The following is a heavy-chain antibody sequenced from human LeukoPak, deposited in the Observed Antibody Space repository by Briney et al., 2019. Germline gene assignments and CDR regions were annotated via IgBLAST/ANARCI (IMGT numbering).Heavy chain of an antibody. CDR2: IGSSGTTI. Sequence: GGSLRLSCAASGFTFSNYEMNWVRQAPGKGLEWLSYIGSSGTTIYYADSVKGRFTISRDNAKNSLYLQMNSLRAEDTAVYYCAKDQGRYFDWLFRVDAFDIWGQGTMVTVSS. CDR1: GFTFSNYE. CDR3: AKDQGRYFDWLFRVDAFDI. J-gene: IGHJ3*02. V-gene: IGHV3-48*03. D-gene: IGHD3-9*01.